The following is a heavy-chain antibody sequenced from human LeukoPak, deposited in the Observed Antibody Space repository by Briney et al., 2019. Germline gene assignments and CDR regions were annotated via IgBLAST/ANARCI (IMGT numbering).Heavy chain of an antibody. CDR1: GFTFSSHT. CDR2: ISGTTSVI. Sequence: GGSLRLSWAASGFTFSSHTMAWVRQAPGKGLEWLSYISGTTSVIYYADSVKGRFIISRDNADNSLYLQMNSLKAEDTAVYYCARGLYYLDVWGKGTTVTVSS. V-gene: IGHV3-48*01. CDR3: ARGLYYLDV. J-gene: IGHJ6*03.